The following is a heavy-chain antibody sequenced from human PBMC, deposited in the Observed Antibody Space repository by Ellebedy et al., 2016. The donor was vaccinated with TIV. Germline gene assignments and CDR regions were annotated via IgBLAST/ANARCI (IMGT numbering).Heavy chain of an antibody. CDR2: IHHSAGT. Sequence: SETLSLXXAVSGASIRSSNWWSWVRQPPEKGLEWIGEIHHSAGTHYNPTLKSRVTISAHESDNQFSLELRSVTAADTAVYYCAYNYGSGSFFVSWGQGTLVTVSS. J-gene: IGHJ5*01. V-gene: IGHV4-4*02. CDR1: GASIRSSNW. CDR3: AYNYGSGSFFVS. D-gene: IGHD3-10*01.